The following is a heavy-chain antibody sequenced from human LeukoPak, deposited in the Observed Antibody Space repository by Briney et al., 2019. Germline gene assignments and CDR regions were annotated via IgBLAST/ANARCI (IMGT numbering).Heavy chain of an antibody. CDR2: MNPNSGNT. D-gene: IGHD3-10*01. CDR1: GYTFTGYY. J-gene: IGHJ5*02. V-gene: IGHV1-8*02. CDR3: ARGLTMVRGVIIFYPNWFDP. Sequence: GASVKVSCKASGYTFTGYYMHWVRQATGQGLEWMGWMNPNSGNTGYAQKFQGRVTMTRNTSISTAYMELSSLRSEDTAVYYCARGLTMVRGVIIFYPNWFDPWGQGTLVTVSS.